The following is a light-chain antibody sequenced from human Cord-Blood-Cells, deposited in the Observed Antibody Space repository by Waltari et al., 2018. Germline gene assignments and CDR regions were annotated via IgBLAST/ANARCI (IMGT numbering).Light chain of an antibody. Sequence: LTQPPSASGSPGQSVTISCTGTSSDVGGYNYVSWYQQHPGKAPKLMIYEVSKRPSGVPDRFSGSKSGNTASLTVSGLQAEDEADYYCSSYAGSNNWVFGGGT. CDR1: SSDVGGYNY. V-gene: IGLV2-8*01. CDR2: EVS. CDR3: SSYAGSNNWV. J-gene: IGLJ3*02.